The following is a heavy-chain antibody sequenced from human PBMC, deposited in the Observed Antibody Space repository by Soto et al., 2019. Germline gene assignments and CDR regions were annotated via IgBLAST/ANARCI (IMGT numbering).Heavy chain of an antibody. CDR1: GGTFSSYS. Sequence: SVKVSCKASGGTFSSYSFNWVRQAPGQGLEWMGGIIPMFGTANYAQRFQGRVTIIADESTSTAHMELSSLRSEDTAVYYCARVRYSSPMGYYYGMDVWGQGTTVTVSS. V-gene: IGHV1-69*13. D-gene: IGHD6-19*01. CDR3: ARVRYSSPMGYYYGMDV. J-gene: IGHJ6*02. CDR2: IIPMFGTA.